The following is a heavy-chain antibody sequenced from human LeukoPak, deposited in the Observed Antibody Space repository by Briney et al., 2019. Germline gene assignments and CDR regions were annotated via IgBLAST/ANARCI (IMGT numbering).Heavy chain of an antibody. CDR2: ISGSGGHT. CDR1: GFTFSSYA. D-gene: IGHD2/OR15-2a*01. CDR3: AKFRCHSNDNNYLDFNY. V-gene: IGHV3-23*01. J-gene: IGHJ4*02. Sequence: PGGSLRLSCAASGFTFSSYAMGWVRQAPGKGPEWVSSISGSGGHTYFADSVKGRFTISRDNSKNTLDLQMNSLKVEDTAVYYCAKFRCHSNDNNYLDFNYWGQGTLVTVSS.